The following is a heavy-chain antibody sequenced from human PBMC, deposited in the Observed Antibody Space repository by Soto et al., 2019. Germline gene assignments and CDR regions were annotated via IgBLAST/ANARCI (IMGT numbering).Heavy chain of an antibody. D-gene: IGHD5-18*01. CDR1: GFTVSSNY. CDR2: IYSGGST. Sequence: EVQLVESGGGLIQPGGSLRLSCAASGFTVSSNYMSWVRQAPGKGLEWVSVIYSGGSTYYADSVKGRFTISRDNSKNTLYLQMNSLRAEDTAVYYCASHTPRGYSYGHRFDYWGQGTLVTVSS. J-gene: IGHJ4*02. CDR3: ASHTPRGYSYGHRFDY. V-gene: IGHV3-53*01.